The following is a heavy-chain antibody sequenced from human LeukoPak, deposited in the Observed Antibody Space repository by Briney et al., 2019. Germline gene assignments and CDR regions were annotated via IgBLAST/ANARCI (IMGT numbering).Heavy chain of an antibody. D-gene: IGHD1-26*01. CDR2: ITRGSIYT. CDR3: ARDPYNGGYGDDYYYYMDV. Sequence: GGSLRLSCAASGFTFSSYEMNWVRQTPGKGLEWVSSITRGSIYTFYADSVKGRFTISRDNAKNSLSLQMNSLRAEDTAVYYCARDPYNGGYGDDYYYYMDVWGKGTTVTISS. J-gene: IGHJ6*03. CDR1: GFTFSSYE. V-gene: IGHV3-21*01.